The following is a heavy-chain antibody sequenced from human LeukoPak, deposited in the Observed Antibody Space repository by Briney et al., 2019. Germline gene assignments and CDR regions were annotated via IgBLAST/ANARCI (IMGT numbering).Heavy chain of an antibody. Sequence: SETLSLTCTVSGGSISSSSYYWGWIRQPPGKGLEWIGSIYYSGSTYYNPSLKSRVTISVDTSKNQFSLKLSSVTAADTAVYYCAREGYYDSSGLLDYWGQGTLVTVSS. CDR3: AREGYYDSSGLLDY. V-gene: IGHV4-39*02. CDR2: IYYSGST. J-gene: IGHJ4*02. D-gene: IGHD3-22*01. CDR1: GGSISSSSYY.